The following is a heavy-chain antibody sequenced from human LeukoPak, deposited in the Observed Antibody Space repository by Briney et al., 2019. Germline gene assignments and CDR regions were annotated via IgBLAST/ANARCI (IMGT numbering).Heavy chain of an antibody. CDR3: ARDVIRWLQAGMSAFDI. CDR2: IYYSGST. J-gene: IGHJ3*02. Sequence: KPSETLSLTCTVSGGSISSYYWSWIRQPPGKGLEWIGYIYYSGSTNYNPSLKSRVTISVDTSKNQFSLKLSSVTAADTAVYYCARDVIRWLQAGMSAFDIWGQGTMVTVSS. V-gene: IGHV4-59*01. D-gene: IGHD5-24*01. CDR1: GGSISSYY.